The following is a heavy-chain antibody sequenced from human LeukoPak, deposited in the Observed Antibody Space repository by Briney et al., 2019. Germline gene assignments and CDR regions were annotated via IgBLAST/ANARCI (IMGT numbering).Heavy chain of an antibody. CDR2: ISYDGSNK. CDR1: GFTFSSYA. D-gene: IGHD6-19*01. V-gene: IGHV3-30-3*01. J-gene: IGHJ4*02. CDR3: ARERQRFYSSGWYAY. Sequence: GGSLRLSCAASGFTFSSYAMPWVRQAPGKGLEWVAVISYDGSNKYYADSVKGRFTISRDNSKYTLYLQMNSLRAEDTAVYYCARERQRFYSSGWYAYWGQGTLVTVSS.